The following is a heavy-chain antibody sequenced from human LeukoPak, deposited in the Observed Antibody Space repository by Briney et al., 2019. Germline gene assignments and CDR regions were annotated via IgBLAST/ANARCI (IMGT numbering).Heavy chain of an antibody. CDR3: AKAKTQAMVLPGNY. V-gene: IGHV3-23*01. CDR2: ISGSGDTT. J-gene: IGHJ4*02. CDR1: GFTFSNYA. Sequence: GGSLRLSCAASGFTFSNYAMSWVRQAPGKGLEWVSSISGSGDTTYYADSVKGRFTITRDNSKNTLYLQMNSLRAEDTAVYYCAKAKTQAMVLPGNYWGQGTLVTVSS. D-gene: IGHD5-18*01.